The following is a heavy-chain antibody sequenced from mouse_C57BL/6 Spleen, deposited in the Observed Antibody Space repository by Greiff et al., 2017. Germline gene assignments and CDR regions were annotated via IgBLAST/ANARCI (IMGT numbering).Heavy chain of an antibody. V-gene: IGHV7-3*01. Sequence: EVKLVESGGGLVQPGGSLSLSCAASGFTFTDYYMSWVRQPPGKALEWLGFIRNKANGYTTEYSACVKGRFTISRDNSQSILYLQMNALRAEDSATYYCARSSGFAYWGQGTLVTVSA. CDR3: ARSSGFAY. CDR2: IRNKANGYTT. CDR1: GFTFTDYY. D-gene: IGHD6-1*01. J-gene: IGHJ3*01.